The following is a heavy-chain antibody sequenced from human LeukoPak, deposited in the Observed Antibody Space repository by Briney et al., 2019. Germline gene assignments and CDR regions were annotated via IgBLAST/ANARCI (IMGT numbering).Heavy chain of an antibody. CDR3: AKDRGVGIYYFDS. Sequence: GGSLRLSCAASGFTFDDYTMHWVRQAPGKGLEWVSGINWNSGYIGYADSVKGRFTISRDNAKSSLYLQMNSLRSEDTALYYCAKDRGVGIYYFDSWGQGTLVTVSS. CDR2: INWNSGYI. V-gene: IGHV3-9*01. CDR1: GFTFDDYT. J-gene: IGHJ4*02. D-gene: IGHD1-26*01.